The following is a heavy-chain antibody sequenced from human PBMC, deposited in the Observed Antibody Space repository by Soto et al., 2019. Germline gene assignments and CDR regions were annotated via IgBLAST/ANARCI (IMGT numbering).Heavy chain of an antibody. CDR3: VRDSGRGFYFDY. D-gene: IGHD3-10*01. CDR2: IRNRPNSYTT. J-gene: IGHJ4*02. Sequence: EVQLVESGGGLVQPGGSLRLSCAASGFTFSDHYMDWARQAPGKGLEWVGRIRNRPNSYTTQYAASVKGRFAVLRDDSENLVYLQMNDLKTEDTAVYYCVRDSGRGFYFDYWGQGAQVTVSS. V-gene: IGHV3-72*01. CDR1: GFTFSDHY.